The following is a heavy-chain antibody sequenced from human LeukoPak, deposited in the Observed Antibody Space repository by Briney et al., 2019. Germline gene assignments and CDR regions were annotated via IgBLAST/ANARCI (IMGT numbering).Heavy chain of an antibody. J-gene: IGHJ3*02. V-gene: IGHV3-7*01. CDR1: GLTFSSRW. CDR2: IQPDGSEQ. D-gene: IGHD1-14*01. Sequence: GGSLRLSCAASGLTFSSRWMSWVRQAPGKGLEWVGNIQPDGSEQYPVDSVKGRFTISRDNSKNTLFLQMNSLRDEDTAVYYCARPYDSGYKGALDIWGQGTMVTVSS. CDR3: ARPYDSGYKGALDI.